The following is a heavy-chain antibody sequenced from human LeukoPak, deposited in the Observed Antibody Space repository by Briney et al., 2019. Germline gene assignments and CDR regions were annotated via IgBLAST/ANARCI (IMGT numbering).Heavy chain of an antibody. D-gene: IGHD6-19*01. Sequence: GGSLRLSCVVPGLTFSSYWMHWVRQAPGKGLVWVSCINSDGSNTRYADSVKGRFTIARDNAKNTLYLQMNSLRAEDTAVYYCARDRSGWYRNAFDIWGQGTMVTVSS. J-gene: IGHJ3*02. CDR2: INSDGSNT. CDR3: ARDRSGWYRNAFDI. CDR1: GLTFSSYW. V-gene: IGHV3-74*01.